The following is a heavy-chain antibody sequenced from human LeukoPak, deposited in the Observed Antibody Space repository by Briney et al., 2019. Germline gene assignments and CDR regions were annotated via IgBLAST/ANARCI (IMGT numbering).Heavy chain of an antibody. CDR2: IHYDGNT. Sequence: PSETLSLTCTVSGGSISSSTYSWTWLRQPPGKGLEWIGSIHYDGNTYYKPSLKSRVTISVDTSKIQFSLRLSSATAADMATYYCARHSLNNYGSSYWGQGTLVTVSS. D-gene: IGHD5-24*01. CDR3: ARHSLNNYGSSY. V-gene: IGHV4-39*01. CDR1: GGSISSSTYS. J-gene: IGHJ4*02.